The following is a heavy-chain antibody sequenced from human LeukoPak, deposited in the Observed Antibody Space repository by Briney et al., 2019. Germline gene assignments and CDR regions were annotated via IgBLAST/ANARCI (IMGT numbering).Heavy chain of an antibody. J-gene: IGHJ4*02. D-gene: IGHD5-24*01. CDR1: GYIFTAYY. CDR3: TRVGDDYPY. V-gene: IGHV1-2*02. Sequence: ASVTVSCKASGYIFTAYYLHWVRQAPGQKPEWMGWIKANSGDTNYARKFQGRVTMTRDTSISTVYMELSGLTADDTAVYYCTRVGDDYPYWGQGTLVTVSS. CDR2: IKANSGDT.